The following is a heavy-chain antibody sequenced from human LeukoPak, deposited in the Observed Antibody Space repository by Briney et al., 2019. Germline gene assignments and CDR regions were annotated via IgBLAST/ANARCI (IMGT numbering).Heavy chain of an antibody. J-gene: IGHJ4*02. D-gene: IGHD4-17*01. CDR3: AKDADGDYAYYFDY. Sequence: GGSLRLSCTASGLVFSNYVMSWVRQAPGKGLEWVSGISGGGGSTYYADSVKGRFTISRDNSKNTLHLQMNSLRAEDTAVYYWAKDADGDYAYYFDYWGQGTLVTVSS. CDR2: ISGGGGST. CDR1: GLVFSNYV. V-gene: IGHV3-23*01.